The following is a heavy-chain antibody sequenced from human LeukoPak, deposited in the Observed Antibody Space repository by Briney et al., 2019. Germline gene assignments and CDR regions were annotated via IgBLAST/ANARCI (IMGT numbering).Heavy chain of an antibody. Sequence: PSETLSLTCTVSGGSISSYYWSWIRQPPGKGLEWIGYIYYSGSTNYNPSLKNRVTISVDTSKNQFSLKLSSVTAADTAVYYCARVSGGNGDAFDIWGQGTMVTVSS. V-gene: IGHV4-59*01. CDR1: GGSISSYY. J-gene: IGHJ3*02. CDR2: IYYSGST. D-gene: IGHD4-23*01. CDR3: ARVSGGNGDAFDI.